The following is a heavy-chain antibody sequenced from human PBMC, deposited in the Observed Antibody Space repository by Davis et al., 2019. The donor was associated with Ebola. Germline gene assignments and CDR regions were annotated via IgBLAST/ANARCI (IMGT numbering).Heavy chain of an antibody. V-gene: IGHV3-30*04. CDR2: VSHSEREK. J-gene: IGHJ4*02. CDR3: ARAVFHEVLDY. Sequence: PGGSLRLSCAASGFTFSNYAMHWVRQAPGKELEWVAVVSHSEREKFYGDSVKGRFTISRDNSENTLYLQMNSLTADDTAVYYCARAVFHEVLDYWGQGTPVTVSS. D-gene: IGHD3-3*01. CDR1: GFTFSNYA.